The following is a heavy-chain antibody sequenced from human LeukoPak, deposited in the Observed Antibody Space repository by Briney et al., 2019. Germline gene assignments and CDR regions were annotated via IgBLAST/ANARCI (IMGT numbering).Heavy chain of an antibody. CDR2: LSGSGGST. CDR1: GFTFSSYT. J-gene: IGHJ4*02. Sequence: GGSLRLSCAASGFTFSSYTMSWVRQAPGKGLEWVSALSGSGGSTYYADSVKGRFTVSRDNSKNTLYLQMNSLRAEDTAVYYCAKDPRSLYSGSYYFDYWGQGTLVTVSP. D-gene: IGHD1-26*01. CDR3: AKDPRSLYSGSYYFDY. V-gene: IGHV3-23*01.